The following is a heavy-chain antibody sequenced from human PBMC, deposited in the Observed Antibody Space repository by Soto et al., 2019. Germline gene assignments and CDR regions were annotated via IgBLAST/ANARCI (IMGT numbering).Heavy chain of an antibody. J-gene: IGHJ4*02. Sequence: GGSLRLSCAASGFTFSSYWMSWVRQAPGKGLEWVANIKQDGSEKYYVDSVKGRFTISRDNAKNSLYLQMNSLRAEDTAVYYCAASGDIVVVVALDYWGQGTLVTVSS. V-gene: IGHV3-7*01. CDR2: IKQDGSEK. CDR1: GFTFSSYW. CDR3: AASGDIVVVVALDY. D-gene: IGHD2-15*01.